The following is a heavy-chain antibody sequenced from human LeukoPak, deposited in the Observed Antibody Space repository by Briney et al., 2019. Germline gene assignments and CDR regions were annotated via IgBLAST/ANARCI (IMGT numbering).Heavy chain of an antibody. J-gene: IGHJ5*02. V-gene: IGHV4-34*01. D-gene: IGHD1-26*01. Sequence: SETLSLTCAVYGGSFSGYYWSWIRQPPGKGLEWIGEINHSGSTNYNPSLKSRVTISVDTSKNQFSLKLSSVTAADTAVYYCARGRVIVGGRWFDPWGQGTLVTVSS. CDR3: ARGRVIVGGRWFDP. CDR1: GGSFSGYY. CDR2: INHSGST.